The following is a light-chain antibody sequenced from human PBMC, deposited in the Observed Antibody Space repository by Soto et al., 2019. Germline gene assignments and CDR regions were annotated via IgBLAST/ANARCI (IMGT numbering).Light chain of an antibody. J-gene: IGLJ1*01. CDR2: EVS. V-gene: IGLV2-14*01. CDR3: FSYRISSYV. Sequence: QSALTPPASASGSPGQSISISCTGTSGDGGGYMYVSWYQHHPGKAPKLMSYEVSKRPSGVSGRFPRSKSGNTASLTISGLQAEHEADYYCFSYRISSYVFGTGTKVTVL. CDR1: SGDGGGYMY.